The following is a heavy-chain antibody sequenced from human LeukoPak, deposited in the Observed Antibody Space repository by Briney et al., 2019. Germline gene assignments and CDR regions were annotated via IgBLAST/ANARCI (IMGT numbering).Heavy chain of an antibody. CDR3: AREYNRLPFDY. CDR1: GGTFSSYA. V-gene: IGHV1-69*13. D-gene: IGHD1-14*01. CDR2: IIPIFGTA. Sequence: GASVKVSCTASGGTFSSYAISWVRQAPGQGLEWMGGIIPIFGTANYAQKFQGRVTITADESTSTAYMELSSLRSEDTAVYYCAREYNRLPFDYWGQGTLVTVSS. J-gene: IGHJ4*02.